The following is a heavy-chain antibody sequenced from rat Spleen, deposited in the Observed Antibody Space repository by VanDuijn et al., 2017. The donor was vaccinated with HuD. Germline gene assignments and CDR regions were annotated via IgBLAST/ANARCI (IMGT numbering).Heavy chain of an antibody. D-gene: IGHD1-11*01. J-gene: IGHJ1*01. CDR3: ARHGPNYGGYNWYFDF. CDR2: ITNSGGST. Sequence: EVQLVESGGGLVQPGRSLKLSCAASGFTFNKYWMTWIRQAPGKGLEWVASITNSGGSTYYPDSVKGRFTISRDNAQTTLYLQMNSLRSEDTATYYCARHGPNYGGYNWYFDFWGPGTMVTVSS. V-gene: IGHV5-31*01. CDR1: GFTFNKYW.